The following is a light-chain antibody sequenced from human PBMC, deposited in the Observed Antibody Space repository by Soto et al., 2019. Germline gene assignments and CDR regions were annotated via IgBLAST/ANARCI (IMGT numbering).Light chain of an antibody. J-gene: IGKJ4*01. CDR1: QSVSSGY. CDR3: KQYGSSLLT. CDR2: DAS. V-gene: IGKV3D-20*01. Sequence: EIVLTKSPATLSLSPGARATLSCGASQSVSSGYLAWYQQKPGLAPRLLIYDASSRATGIPDRFSGSGSGTDVTLTISRLEPEDFAVYYCKQYGSSLLTCGGGTKVEIK.